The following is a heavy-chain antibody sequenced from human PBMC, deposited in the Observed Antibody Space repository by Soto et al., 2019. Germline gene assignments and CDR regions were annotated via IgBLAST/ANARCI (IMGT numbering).Heavy chain of an antibody. D-gene: IGHD3-22*01. J-gene: IGHJ6*02. CDR2: IIPILDKA. CDR3: ARTYSYDSGGLNGMDV. V-gene: IGHV1-69*02. Sequence: QVQLVQSGAEVKKPGSSVKVSCKASGGTFSSYTISWVRQAPGQGLEWMGRIIPILDKANYVQKFQGRVTITXXKXTXXAYMELSSLRSEDTAVYYCARTYSYDSGGLNGMDVWGQGTTVTVSS. CDR1: GGTFSSYT.